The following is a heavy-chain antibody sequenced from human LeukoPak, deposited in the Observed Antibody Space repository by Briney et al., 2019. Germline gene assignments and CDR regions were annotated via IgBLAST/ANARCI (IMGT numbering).Heavy chain of an antibody. V-gene: IGHV1-2*02. CDR2: INPNSGGT. Sequence: GASGKVSCKASGYTFTGYYMHGLPQAPGQGLEGRGWINPNSGGTNYGQKLRGGGTMTRDTSISTAYMDLSRLRSDDTAVYYCAITYSRSSFVFDYSGQGTLVTVSS. D-gene: IGHD6-6*01. CDR3: AITYSRSSFVFDY. CDR1: GYTFTGYY. J-gene: IGHJ4*02.